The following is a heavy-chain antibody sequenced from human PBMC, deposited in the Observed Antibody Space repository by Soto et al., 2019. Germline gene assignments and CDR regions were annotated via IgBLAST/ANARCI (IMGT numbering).Heavy chain of an antibody. J-gene: IGHJ2*01. Sequence: SETLSLTCTVSGGSISSYYWSWIRQPPGKGLEWIGYIYYSGSTNYNPSLKSRVTISVDTSKNQFSLKLSSVTAADTAVYYCARGWGASGQRYGSGSYPYWYFDLWGRGTLVTVSS. CDR3: ARGWGASGQRYGSGSYPYWYFDL. CDR1: GGSISSYY. CDR2: IYYSGST. V-gene: IGHV4-59*01. D-gene: IGHD3-10*01.